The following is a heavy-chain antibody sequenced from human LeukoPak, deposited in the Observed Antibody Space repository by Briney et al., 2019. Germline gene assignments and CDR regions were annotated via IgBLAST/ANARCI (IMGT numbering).Heavy chain of an antibody. CDR1: GYTFNSSY. D-gene: IGHD3-10*01. Sequence: ASVKVSCKASGYTFNSSYMHWVRQAPGQGLEWMGIINPSDDSTRYAQKFQGRVTITADKSTSTAYMELSSLRSEDTAVYYCARVRGSGSYSREDYWGQGTLVTVSS. CDR2: INPSDDST. V-gene: IGHV1-46*02. CDR3: ARVRGSGSYSREDY. J-gene: IGHJ4*02.